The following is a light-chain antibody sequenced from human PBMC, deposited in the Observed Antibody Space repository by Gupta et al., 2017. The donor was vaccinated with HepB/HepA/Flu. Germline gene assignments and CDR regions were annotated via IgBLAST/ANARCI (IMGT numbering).Light chain of an antibody. J-gene: IGLJ2*01. CDR1: NDDIGFTRY. V-gene: IGLV2-14*03. Sequence: QSALTQPASVSGSLGQSITISCTGSNDDIGFTRYVYWYQQHPGKAPKLIISGVTYRPSGVSGRFSGSKSGNTASLTISGLQTEDEADYYCSSYSNTNSPVLFGGGTKLTVL. CDR2: GVT. CDR3: SSYSNTNSPVL.